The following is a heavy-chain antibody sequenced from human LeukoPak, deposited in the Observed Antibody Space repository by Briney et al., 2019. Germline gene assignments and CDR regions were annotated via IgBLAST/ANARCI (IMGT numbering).Heavy chain of an antibody. CDR1: GGTFSSYA. V-gene: IGHV1-69*05. D-gene: IGHD5-18*01. Sequence: SVRVSCKASGGTFSSYAISWVRQAPGQGLEWMGRIIPIFGTANYAQKFQGRVTITTDESTSTAYMELSSLRSEDTAVYYCAREVDTAMTRFDYWGQGTLVTVSS. CDR3: AREVDTAMTRFDY. J-gene: IGHJ4*02. CDR2: IIPIFGTA.